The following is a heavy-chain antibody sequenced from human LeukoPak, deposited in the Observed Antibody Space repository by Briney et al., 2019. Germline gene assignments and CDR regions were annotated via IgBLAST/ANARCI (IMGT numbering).Heavy chain of an antibody. J-gene: IGHJ3*02. CDR3: AKKVRYCSGGSCYGDAFDI. Sequence: GGSLRLSCAASGFTFSSYAMSWVRQAPGKGLEWVAVISYDGSNKYYADSVKGRFTISRDNSKNTLYLQMNSLRAEDTAVYYCAKKVRYCSGGSCYGDAFDIWGQGTMVTVSA. D-gene: IGHD2-15*01. V-gene: IGHV3-30-3*02. CDR1: GFTFSSYA. CDR2: ISYDGSNK.